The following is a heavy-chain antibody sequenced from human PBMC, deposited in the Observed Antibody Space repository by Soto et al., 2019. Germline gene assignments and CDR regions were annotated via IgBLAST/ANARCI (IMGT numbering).Heavy chain of an antibody. Sequence: GGSLRIECAASGVTLSRYSMNRDRQAPGKVLEWVSSISSSSSYIYYADSLKGRFTISRDHAKNSLYLQMNSLRAEDTAVYYCARDGGGNSFRAFDLCGQGTMVTVSS. D-gene: IGHD2-21*02. V-gene: IGHV3-21*01. J-gene: IGHJ3*01. CDR2: ISSSSSYI. CDR3: ARDGGGNSFRAFDL. CDR1: GVTLSRYS.